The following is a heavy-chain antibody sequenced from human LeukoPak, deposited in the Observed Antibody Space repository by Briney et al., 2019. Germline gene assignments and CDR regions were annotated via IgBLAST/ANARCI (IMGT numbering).Heavy chain of an antibody. CDR3: ARYYYDSSGYTDAFDI. Sequence: GESLQISCKGSGYRFTSYWIGWVRQMPGKGLEWMGIIYPGDSDTRYSPSFQGQVTISADKSISTAYLRWSSLKASDTAMYYCARYYYDSSGYTDAFDIWGQGTMVTVSS. CDR2: IYPGDSDT. D-gene: IGHD3-22*01. V-gene: IGHV5-51*01. CDR1: GYRFTSYW. J-gene: IGHJ3*02.